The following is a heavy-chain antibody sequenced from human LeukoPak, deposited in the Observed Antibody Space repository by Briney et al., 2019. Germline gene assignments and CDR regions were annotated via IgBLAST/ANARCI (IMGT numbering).Heavy chain of an antibody. CDR1: GFTFSDYY. D-gene: IGHD3-22*01. CDR2: ISSSGSTI. Sequence: GGSLRLSCAASGFTFSDYYMSWIRQAPGKGLEWVSYISSSGSTIYYADSVKGRFTISRDNAKNSLYLQMNSLRAEDTAVYYCARDNLYDSSGYYPHFDYWGQGTVVTVSS. V-gene: IGHV3-11*01. J-gene: IGHJ4*02. CDR3: ARDNLYDSSGYYPHFDY.